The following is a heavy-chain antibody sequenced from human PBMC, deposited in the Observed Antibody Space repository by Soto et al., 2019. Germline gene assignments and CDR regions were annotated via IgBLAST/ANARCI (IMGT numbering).Heavy chain of an antibody. CDR3: ASEDGELSLALD. D-gene: IGHD3-16*01. CDR1: GGSVSSGSYY. V-gene: IGHV4-61*01. Sequence: KASETLSLTCTVSGGSVSSGSYYWSWIRQPPGKGLEWLGYIYYSGSTNYNPSLKSLVTISVDTSKNQFSLKLSSVTAADTAVYYCASEDGELSLALDCGQGTLVTVSS. CDR2: IYYSGST. J-gene: IGHJ4*02.